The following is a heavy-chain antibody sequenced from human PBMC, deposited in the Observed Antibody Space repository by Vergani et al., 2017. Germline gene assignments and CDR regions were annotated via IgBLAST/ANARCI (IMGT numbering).Heavy chain of an antibody. CDR3: ARVAVTPPHDYYYYMDV. CDR1: GFSFNTYW. J-gene: IGHJ6*03. D-gene: IGHD2-15*01. V-gene: IGHV3-74*03. Sequence: EVQLVESGGGSVQSGGSLRLSCVASGFSFNTYWMHWVRQVPGKGLMWVARIDEYGNRATYGDFETGRFTISRDNAKNTVFLQMNRLRDEDTGVYYCARVAVTPPHDYYYYMDVWGKGTTVTVSS. CDR2: IDEYGNRA.